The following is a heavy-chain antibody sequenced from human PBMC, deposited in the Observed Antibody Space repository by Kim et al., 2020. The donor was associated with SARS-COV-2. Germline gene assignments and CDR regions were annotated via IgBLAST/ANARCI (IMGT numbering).Heavy chain of an antibody. CDR1: GFSFSPFA. CDR2: ISRDTIAT. CDR3: ARDSYRYDS. V-gene: IGHV3-33*05. Sequence: GGSLRLSCAASGFSFSPFAMHWVRQAPGKGLEWVSFISRDTIATYYADSVKGRFTVSRDDSKSMLYLQLNNLRAEDTAVYYCARDSYRYDSWGRGTLVTV. D-gene: IGHD5-12*01. J-gene: IGHJ4*02.